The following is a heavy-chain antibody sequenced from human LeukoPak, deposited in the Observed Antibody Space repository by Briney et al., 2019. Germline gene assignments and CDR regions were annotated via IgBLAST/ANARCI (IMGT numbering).Heavy chain of an antibody. V-gene: IGHV3-9*01. J-gene: IGHJ4*02. CDR1: GFTFDDYA. D-gene: IGHD5-18*01. CDR3: AKDISLVDTAMDY. CDR2: ISWNSGSI. Sequence: GGSLRLSCAASGFTFDDYAMHWVRQAPGKGLEWVSGISWNSGSIGYADSVKGRFTISRDNAKNSLYLQMNSLRAEDTALYYCAKDISLVDTAMDYWGQGTLVTVSS.